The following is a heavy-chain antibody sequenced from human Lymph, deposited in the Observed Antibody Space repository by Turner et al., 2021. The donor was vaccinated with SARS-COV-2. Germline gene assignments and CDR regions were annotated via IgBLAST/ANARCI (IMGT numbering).Heavy chain of an antibody. CDR2: IYSDGST. Sequence: EVQLVESGGGLVQPGGSLRLSCAASGFPVSSIYLTWVRQAPGKGLEWDSVIYSDGSTSYADSVKGRFTISRDISKNTLYLQMNSLRAEDTAVYFCARDMREGSLGFDYWGQGTLVAVSS. CDR1: GFPVSSIY. CDR3: ARDMREGSLGFDY. D-gene: IGHD2-15*01. J-gene: IGHJ4*02. V-gene: IGHV3-66*01.